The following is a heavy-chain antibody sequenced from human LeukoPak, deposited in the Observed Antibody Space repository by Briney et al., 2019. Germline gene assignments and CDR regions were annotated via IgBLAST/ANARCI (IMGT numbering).Heavy chain of an antibody. Sequence: TLSLTCTVSGYSISSGYYWGWIRQPAGKGLEWIGRIYTSGSTNYNPSLKSRVTISVDTSKNQFSLKLSSVTAADTAVYYCARSYYDFWSGYPDYWGQGTLVTVSS. CDR3: ARSYYDFWSGYPDY. D-gene: IGHD3-3*01. V-gene: IGHV4-61*02. CDR1: GYSISSGYY. J-gene: IGHJ4*02. CDR2: IYTSGST.